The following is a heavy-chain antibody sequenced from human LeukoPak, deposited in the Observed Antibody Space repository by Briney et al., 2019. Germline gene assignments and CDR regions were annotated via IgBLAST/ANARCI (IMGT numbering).Heavy chain of an antibody. V-gene: IGHV3-48*01. CDR2: ISGGSNTI. CDR3: ARTYDSSGYPTYHYGMDV. J-gene: IGHJ6*02. CDR1: GFTFSTYS. Sequence: PGGSLRLSCAASGFTFSTYSMNWVRQAPGKGLEWISYISGGSNTIYYADSVKGRFTISRDNAKNSLYLQMNSLRAEDAAVYYCARTYDSSGYPTYHYGMDVWGQGTTVTVSS. D-gene: IGHD3-22*01.